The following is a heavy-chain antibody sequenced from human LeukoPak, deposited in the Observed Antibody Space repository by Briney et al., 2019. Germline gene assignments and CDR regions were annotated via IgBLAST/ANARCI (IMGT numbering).Heavy chain of an antibody. V-gene: IGHV1-69*05. CDR1: GGTFSSYA. D-gene: IGHD5-18*01. J-gene: IGHJ4*02. Sequence: ASVKVSCKXSGGTFSSYAISWVRQAPGQGLEGMGGIIPIFGTANYAQKFQGRVTITTDESTSTVYMELSSLRSEDTAVYYCASGTAMVHRGWGQGTLVTVSS. CDR2: IIPIFGTA. CDR3: ASGTAMVHRG.